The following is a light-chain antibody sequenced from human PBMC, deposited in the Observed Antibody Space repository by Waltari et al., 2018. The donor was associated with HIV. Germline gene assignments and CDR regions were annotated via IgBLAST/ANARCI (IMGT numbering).Light chain of an antibody. V-gene: IGLV1-47*01. J-gene: IGLJ2*01. CDR2: RDT. CDR3: AAWDDSLSPHVV. Sequence: QSVLTQPPSASGTPGQRVTISCSGSSSNIGSNYVYWSQHLPGTTPKPLIYRDTQRPSSVPDRFSGSKSGTSASLAISGLRSEDEADYYCAAWDDSLSPHVVFGAGTKLTVL. CDR1: SSNIGSNY.